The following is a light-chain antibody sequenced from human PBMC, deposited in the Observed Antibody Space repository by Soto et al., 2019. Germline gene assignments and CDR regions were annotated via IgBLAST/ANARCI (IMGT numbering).Light chain of an antibody. CDR2: EVS. CDR3: ISYTGSDTSYV. V-gene: IGLV2-14*01. CDR1: NSDIGSYSH. J-gene: IGLJ1*01. Sequence: QSVVTQPASVSGSPGQSITISCTGTNSDIGSYSHVAWYQQYPGKTPKLIIYEVSYRPSGVSHRFSGSKSGITASLTISGLHAEDEADYYCISYTGSDTSYVFGTGTKVTVL.